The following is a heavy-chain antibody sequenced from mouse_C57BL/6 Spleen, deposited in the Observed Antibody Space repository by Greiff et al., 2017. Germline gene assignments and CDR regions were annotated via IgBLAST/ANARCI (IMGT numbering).Heavy chain of an antibody. CDR2: IDPNSGGT. V-gene: IGHV1-72*01. CDR1: GFTFPSYW. CDR3: AREDESWFAY. Sequence: QVQLQQPGAELVKPGAFVKLFCKASGFTFPSYWLHWVKQRPGRGLEWIGRIDPNSGGTKYNEKFKSKATLTVDKLSSTAYMQISSLTSADSAVYYCAREDESWFAYWGQGTLVTVSA. J-gene: IGHJ3*01.